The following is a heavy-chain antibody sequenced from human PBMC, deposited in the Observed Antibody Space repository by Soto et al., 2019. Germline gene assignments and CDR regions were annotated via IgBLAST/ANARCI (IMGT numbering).Heavy chain of an antibody. D-gene: IGHD3-10*01. CDR2: VDHSGRT. V-gene: IGHV4-38-2*01. J-gene: IGHJ4*02. Sequence: SETLSLTCAVSGYSINSEYYLVLVRRPPGKVLEWIGSVDHSGRTYYSPSLRSRLTIFIDTSKNQFSLRLTSVTAADTAMYFCAKKGYYPSGKINLFDSWGPGTLVTVSS. CDR3: AKKGYYPSGKINLFDS. CDR1: GYSINSEYY.